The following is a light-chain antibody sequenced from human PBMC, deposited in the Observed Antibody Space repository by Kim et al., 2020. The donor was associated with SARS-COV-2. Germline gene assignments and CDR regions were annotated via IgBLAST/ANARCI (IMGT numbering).Light chain of an antibody. CDR2: GAS. V-gene: IGKV3-15*01. J-gene: IGKJ2*01. Sequence: IVMTQSPATLSVSPGERATLSCRASQSVSNKLAWYQYKPGQPPRVVIYGASTRAPGIPARFSGSGSGTDFTLTVNSLQSEDFAVYYCHQYNDWPPGDTFGQGNELEI. CDR3: HQYNDWPPGDT. CDR1: QSVSNK.